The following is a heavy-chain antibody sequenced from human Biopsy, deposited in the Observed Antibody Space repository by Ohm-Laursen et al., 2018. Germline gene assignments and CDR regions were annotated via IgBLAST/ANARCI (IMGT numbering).Heavy chain of an antibody. V-gene: IGHV4-59*07. CDR3: ARATNNAGWPYYYFYGMDV. CDR2: IYDTGST. CDR1: GGSISSYY. Sequence: SDTLSLTCSVSGGSISSYYWTWIRQPPGKGLEWIGDIYDTGSTNYKPSLKSRVTISVDASKNQFSLRLNSVTAADTAVYYCARATNNAGWPYYYFYGMDVWGQGTTVTVSS. D-gene: IGHD6-19*01. J-gene: IGHJ6*02.